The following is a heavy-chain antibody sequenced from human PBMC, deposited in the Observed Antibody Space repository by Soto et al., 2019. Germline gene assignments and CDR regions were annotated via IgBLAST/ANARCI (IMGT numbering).Heavy chain of an antibody. V-gene: IGHV4-61*01. D-gene: IGHD5-18*01. J-gene: IGHJ4*02. CDR2: IYYSGST. CDR1: GGSVSSGSYY. Sequence: PSDTRSRTCSVSGGSVSSGSYYWSLIRQPPGKGLEWIGYIYYSGSTNYNPSLKSRVTISVDTSKNQFSLKLSSVTAADTAVYYCARISGYSYGLPPYFDYWGQGTLVTVSS. CDR3: ARISGYSYGLPPYFDY.